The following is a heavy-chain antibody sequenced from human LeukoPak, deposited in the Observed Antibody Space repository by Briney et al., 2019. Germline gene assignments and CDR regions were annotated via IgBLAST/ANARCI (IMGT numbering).Heavy chain of an antibody. CDR1: GYSFTSFW. J-gene: IGHJ3*02. V-gene: IGHV5-51*01. CDR2: IYPGDSDT. D-gene: IGHD2-2*01. CDR3: ARRRGRYCSSTSCLDAFDI. Sequence: GESLKISCKGSGYSFTSFWIGWVRQMPGKGLEWMGIIYPGDSDTRYSPSFQGQVTISADKSISTAYLQWSSLKASDTAMYYCARRRGRYCSSTSCLDAFDIWGQGTMVTVSS.